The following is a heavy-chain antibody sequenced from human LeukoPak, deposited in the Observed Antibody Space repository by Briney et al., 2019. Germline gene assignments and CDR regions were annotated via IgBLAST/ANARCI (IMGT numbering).Heavy chain of an antibody. V-gene: IGHV1-46*01. Sequence: ASVKVSCKASGYTXIXYYMXWVXXAPGQXXXXMGIXTRSGGSTSYEQQFQGRVTLTRDTSTSTVYMELSRLRSEDTAVYYCARGGYGDRIDYWGQGTLVSVSS. CDR2: XTRSGGST. CDR3: ARGGYGDRIDY. CDR1: GYTXIXYY. J-gene: IGHJ4*02. D-gene: IGHD4-17*01.